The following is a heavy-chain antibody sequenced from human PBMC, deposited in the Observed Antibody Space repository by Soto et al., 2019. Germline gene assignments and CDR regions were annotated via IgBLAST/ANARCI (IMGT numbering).Heavy chain of an antibody. Sequence: GSLRLSCAASGFTFSSYAMSWVRQAPGKGLEWVSAISGSGGSTYYADSVKGRFTISRDNSKNTLYLQMNSLRAEDTAVYYCAKAPWWNGDYPGYFDLWGRGTLVTVSS. V-gene: IGHV3-23*01. D-gene: IGHD4-17*01. CDR1: GFTFSSYA. CDR2: ISGSGGST. CDR3: AKAPWWNGDYPGYFDL. J-gene: IGHJ2*01.